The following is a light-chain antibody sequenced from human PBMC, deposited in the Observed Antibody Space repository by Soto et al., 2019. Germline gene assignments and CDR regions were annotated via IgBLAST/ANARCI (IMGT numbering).Light chain of an antibody. CDR1: QSVTSVY. V-gene: IGKV3-20*01. Sequence: EIVLTQSPGTLSLSPGERATLSCRASQSVTSVYLAWYQQKPGQAPRLLIHGASSRATGIPDRFSGSGSGTDFTLTISRLEPEDFAVYYCQQYGRPFGQGTKVEIK. J-gene: IGKJ1*01. CDR3: QQYGRP. CDR2: GAS.